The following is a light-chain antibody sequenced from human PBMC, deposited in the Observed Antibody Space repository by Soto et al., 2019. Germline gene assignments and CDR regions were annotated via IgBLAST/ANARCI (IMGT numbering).Light chain of an antibody. CDR3: QQSYNTTWT. Sequence: IQMTQSPSSLSASVGDRVTITCRASQSISSYLNWYQQKPGKAPKLLIYAASSLQSGVPSRFSGSGSETDFTLTISSLQPEDFATYSCQQSYNTTWTFGQGTKVDIK. V-gene: IGKV1-39*01. CDR2: AAS. J-gene: IGKJ1*01. CDR1: QSISSY.